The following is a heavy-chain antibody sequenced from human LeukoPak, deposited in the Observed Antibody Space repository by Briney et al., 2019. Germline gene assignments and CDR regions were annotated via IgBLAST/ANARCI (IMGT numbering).Heavy chain of an antibody. CDR1: GFTFSNYA. CDR2: ISSSGSST. CDR3: AKDAEPVGELSYEYFQH. J-gene: IGHJ1*01. Sequence: PGGSLRLSCAASGFTFSNYAMSWVRQAPGKGLGWLSTISSSGSSTYYADSVKGRFTISRDNSKNTLYLQVNSLRAEDTAVYYCAKDAEPVGELSYEYFQHWGQGTLVTVSS. D-gene: IGHD3-16*02. V-gene: IGHV3-23*01.